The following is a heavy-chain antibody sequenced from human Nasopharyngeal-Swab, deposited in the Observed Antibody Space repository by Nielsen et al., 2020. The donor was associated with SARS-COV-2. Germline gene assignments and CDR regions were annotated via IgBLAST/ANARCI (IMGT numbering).Heavy chain of an antibody. Sequence: WIRQPPGKGLEWIGEVNHGGSTNSNPSLKSRVTMSVDTSKNQFSLNLGSVTAADTAVYYCARGVSDSPDYSPRVFDYWGQGSLATVSS. CDR3: ARGVSDSPDYSPRVFDY. J-gene: IGHJ4*02. V-gene: IGHV4-34*01. D-gene: IGHD3-22*01. CDR2: VNHGGST.